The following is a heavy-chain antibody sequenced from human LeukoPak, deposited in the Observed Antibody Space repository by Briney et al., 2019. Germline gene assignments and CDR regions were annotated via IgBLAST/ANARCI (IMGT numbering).Heavy chain of an antibody. J-gene: IGHJ5*02. CDR3: ARQPLFGYYYVKGAWFDP. Sequence: SETLSLTCAVYGGSFSGYYWSWIRQPPGKGLEWIGEINHSGSTNYNPSLKSRVTISVDTSKNQFSLKLSSVTAADTAVYYCARQPLFGYYYVKGAWFDPWGQGTLVTVSS. V-gene: IGHV4-34*01. CDR1: GGSFSGYY. D-gene: IGHD3-22*01. CDR2: INHSGST.